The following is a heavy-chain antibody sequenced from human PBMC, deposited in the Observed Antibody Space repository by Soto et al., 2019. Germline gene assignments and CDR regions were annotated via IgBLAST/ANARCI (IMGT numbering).Heavy chain of an antibody. Sequence: PSETLSLTCTVSGGSISTGGYYWIWIRQYPGKGLEWLGYIDGSGYTFYNPSLQSRLTLSMDTSKNQFSLKLSSATAADTAVYFCARKQAGFFYGIDYWGQGTLVTVSS. V-gene: IGHV4-31*03. CDR2: IDGSGYT. J-gene: IGHJ4*02. CDR1: GGSISTGGYY. CDR3: ARKQAGFFYGIDY. D-gene: IGHD3-3*01.